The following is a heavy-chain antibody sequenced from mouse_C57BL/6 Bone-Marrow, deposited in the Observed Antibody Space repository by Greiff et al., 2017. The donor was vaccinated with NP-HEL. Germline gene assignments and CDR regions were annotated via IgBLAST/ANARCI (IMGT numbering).Heavy chain of an antibody. D-gene: IGHD1-1*01. CDR3: ARSYYYGSSYGFAY. V-gene: IGHV1-52*01. J-gene: IGHJ3*01. CDR2: IDPSDSET. CDR1: GYTFTSYW. Sequence: QVQLQQPGAELVRPGSSVKLSCKASGYTFTSYWMHWVKQRPIQGLEWIGNIDPSDSETHYNQKFKDKATLTVAKSSSTAYMHLSSLTSEYSAVYYCARSYYYGSSYGFAYWGQGTLVTVSA.